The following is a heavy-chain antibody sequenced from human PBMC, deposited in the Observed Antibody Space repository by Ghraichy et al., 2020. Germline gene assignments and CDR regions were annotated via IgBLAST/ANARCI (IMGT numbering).Heavy chain of an antibody. V-gene: IGHV4-34*01. D-gene: IGHD6-19*01. CDR3: ARGAVAGKAGFDY. Sequence: WGWVRQPPGKGLEWIGEINHSGSTNYNPSLKSRVTISVDTSKNQFSLKLSSVTAADTAVYYCARGAVAGKAGFDYWGQGTLVTVSS. J-gene: IGHJ4*02. CDR2: INHSGST.